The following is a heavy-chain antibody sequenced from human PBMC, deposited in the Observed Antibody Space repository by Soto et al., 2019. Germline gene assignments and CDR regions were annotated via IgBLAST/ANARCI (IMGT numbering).Heavy chain of an antibody. V-gene: IGHV3-30-3*01. CDR1: GFTFSSYA. CDR2: ISYDGSNK. CDR3: ARDLPYYDILTGSGAYYGMDV. D-gene: IGHD3-9*01. Sequence: QVQLVESGGGVVQPGRSLRLSCAASGFTFSSYAMHWVRQAPGKGLEWVAVISYDGSNKYYADSVKGRFTISRDNSKNTLYLQMNSLRAEDTAVYYCARDLPYYDILTGSGAYYGMDVWGQGTTVTVSS. J-gene: IGHJ6*02.